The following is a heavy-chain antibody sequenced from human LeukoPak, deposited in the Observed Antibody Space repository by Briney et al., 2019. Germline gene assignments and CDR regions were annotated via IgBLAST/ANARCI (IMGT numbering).Heavy chain of an antibody. J-gene: IGHJ5*02. V-gene: IGHV3-7*01. D-gene: IGHD2-2*02. Sequence: GGSLRLSCAASGFTFSSYWMSWVRQAPGKGLEWVASIKQDGSENYYVDSVKGRFTISRGNAKNSLYLQMNSLRAEDTAVYYCARDCSSTSCYRGGFDPWGQGTLVTVSS. CDR2: IKQDGSEN. CDR3: ARDCSSTSCYRGGFDP. CDR1: GFTFSSYW.